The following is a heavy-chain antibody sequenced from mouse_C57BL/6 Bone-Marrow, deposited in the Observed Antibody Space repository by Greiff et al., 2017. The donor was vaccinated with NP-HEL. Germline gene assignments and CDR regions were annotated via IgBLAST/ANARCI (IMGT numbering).Heavy chain of an antibody. J-gene: IGHJ4*01. CDR1: GYTFTSYW. V-gene: IGHV1-50*01. CDR2: IDPSDSYT. CDR3: AREVTGTYYYAMDY. D-gene: IGHD4-1*01. Sequence: QVQLKQPGAELVKPGASVKLSCKASGYTFTSYWMQWVKQRPGQGLEWIGEIDPSDSYTNYNQKFKGKATLTVDTSSSTAYMQLSSLTSEDSAVYDCAREVTGTYYYAMDYWGQGTSVTVSS.